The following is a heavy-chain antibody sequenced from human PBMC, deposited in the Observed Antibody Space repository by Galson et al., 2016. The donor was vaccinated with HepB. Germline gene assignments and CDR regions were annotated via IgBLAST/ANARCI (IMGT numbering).Heavy chain of an antibody. J-gene: IGHJ3*02. V-gene: IGHV3-74*01. CDR1: GFTVSNYG. CDR3: ASCMGWHGMCAFEI. Sequence: SLRLSCAASGFTVSNYGMHWVRQAPGKGLVWVSRINGDGSSIDYADSVKGRFIISRDNAKNTLYLQMNSLRAEDTAVYYWASCMGWHGMCAFEIWGQGTMVTVSS. CDR2: INGDGSSI.